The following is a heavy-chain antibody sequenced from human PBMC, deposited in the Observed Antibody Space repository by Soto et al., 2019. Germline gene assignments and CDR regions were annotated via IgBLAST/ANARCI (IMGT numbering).Heavy chain of an antibody. CDR3: AKDLSALEYYYDSSATPNWFDP. D-gene: IGHD3-22*01. V-gene: IGHV3-30*18. Sequence: GGSLRLSCAASGFTFSSYGMHWVRQAPGKGLEWVAVISYDGSNKYYADSVKGRFTISRDNSKNTLYLQMNSLRAEDTAVYYCAKDLSALEYYYDSSATPNWFDPWGQGTLVTVSS. CDR2: ISYDGSNK. CDR1: GFTFSSYG. J-gene: IGHJ5*02.